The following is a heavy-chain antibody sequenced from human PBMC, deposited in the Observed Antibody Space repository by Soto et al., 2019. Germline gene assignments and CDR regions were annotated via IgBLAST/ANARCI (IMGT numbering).Heavy chain of an antibody. CDR1: GGSISSGDYY. V-gene: IGHV4-30-4*01. J-gene: IGHJ4*02. D-gene: IGHD2-21*02. CDR2: IYYSGST. CDR3: ARDGGNSDFVLDY. Sequence: QVQLQESGPGLVKPSQTLSLTCTVSGGSISSGDYYWSWIRQPPGKGLEWIGYIYYSGSTYYNPSLKSRVNISVDTSKNQFSLKLSSVTAADTAVYYCARDGGNSDFVLDYWGQGTLVTVSS.